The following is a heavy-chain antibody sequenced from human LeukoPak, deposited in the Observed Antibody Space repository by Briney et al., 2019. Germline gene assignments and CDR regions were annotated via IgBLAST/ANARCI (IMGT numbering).Heavy chain of an antibody. CDR3: AKDGYSGSQPDWFDP. CDR1: GFTFSSYA. J-gene: IGHJ5*02. D-gene: IGHD6-13*01. CDR2: ISGSGGST. V-gene: IGHV3-23*01. Sequence: GGSLRLSCAASGFTFSSYAMSWVRQAPGKGLEWVSAISGSGGSTYYADSVKGRFTISRDNSKNTLYLQMNSLRAEDTAVYYCAKDGYSGSQPDWFDPWGQGTLVTVSS.